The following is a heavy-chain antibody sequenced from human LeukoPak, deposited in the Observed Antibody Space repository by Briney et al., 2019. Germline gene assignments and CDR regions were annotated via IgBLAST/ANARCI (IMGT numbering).Heavy chain of an antibody. D-gene: IGHD3-9*01. CDR3: ARRGRLRYFDWSYWYFDL. Sequence: PSETLSLTCAVCGGSFSGYYWSWIRQPPGKGLEWIGEINHSGSTNYNPSLKSRVTKSVDTSKNQSSLKLSSVTAADTAVYYRARRGRLRYFDWSYWYFDLWGSGTLVTVSS. CDR2: INHSGST. CDR1: GGSFSGYY. V-gene: IGHV4-34*01. J-gene: IGHJ2*01.